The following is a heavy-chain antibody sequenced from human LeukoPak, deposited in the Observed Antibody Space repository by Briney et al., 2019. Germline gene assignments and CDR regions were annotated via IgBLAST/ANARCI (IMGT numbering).Heavy chain of an antibody. V-gene: IGHV3-21*01. CDR1: GFTFSSYS. CDR3: ARHYDSNSYGPGY. J-gene: IGHJ4*02. D-gene: IGHD3-22*01. CDR2: ISSSSSHI. Sequence: GGSLRLSCAASGFTFSSYSLNWVRQAPGKGLEWVSSISSSSSHIYYADSVKGRFTTSRDNAKNSLYLQMNSLRAEDTAVYYCARHYDSNSYGPGYWGQGTLVTVSS.